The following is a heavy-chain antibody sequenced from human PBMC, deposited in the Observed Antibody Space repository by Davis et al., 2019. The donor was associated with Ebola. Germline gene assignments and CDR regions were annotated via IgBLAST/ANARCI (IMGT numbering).Heavy chain of an antibody. CDR2: INHSGST. CDR1: GGSISTYY. D-gene: IGHD6-13*01. V-gene: IGHV4-34*01. CDR3: ARDLGGIAPFNWFDP. Sequence: SETLSLTCAVSGGSISTYYWSWIRQPPGKGLEWIGDINHSGSTNYNPSLKSRVTISVDTSKNQFSLKLSSVTAADTAVYYCARDLGGIAPFNWFDPWGQGTLVTVSS. J-gene: IGHJ5*02.